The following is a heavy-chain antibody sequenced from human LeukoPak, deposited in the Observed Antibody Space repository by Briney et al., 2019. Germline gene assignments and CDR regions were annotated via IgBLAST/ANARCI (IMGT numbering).Heavy chain of an antibody. D-gene: IGHD1-26*01. CDR2: IIPILGIA. CDR1: GGTFSSYA. V-gene: IGHV1-69*04. CDR3: AIGMDLRWFDP. J-gene: IGHJ5*02. Sequence: SVKVSCRASGGTFSSYAISWVRQAPGQGLEWMGRIIPILGIANYAQKFQGRVTITADKSTSTAYMELSSLRSDDTAVYYCAIGMDLRWFDPWGQGTLVTVSS.